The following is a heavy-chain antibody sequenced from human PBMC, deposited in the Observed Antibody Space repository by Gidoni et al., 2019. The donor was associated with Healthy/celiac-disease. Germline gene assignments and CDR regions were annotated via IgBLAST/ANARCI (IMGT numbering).Heavy chain of an antibody. V-gene: IGHV3-64*01. CDR2: ISSNGGST. J-gene: IGHJ3*02. D-gene: IGHD3-22*01. CDR1: GFTFSSYA. CDR3: ASSMADYDSSGYYYAFMYAFDI. Sequence: EVQLVESGGGLVQPGGSLRLSGAASGFTFSSYAMHWVRQAPGKGLEYVSAISSNGGSTYYANSVKGRFTISRDNSKNTLYLQMGSLRAEDMAVYYCASSMADYDSSGYYYAFMYAFDIWGQGTMVTVSS.